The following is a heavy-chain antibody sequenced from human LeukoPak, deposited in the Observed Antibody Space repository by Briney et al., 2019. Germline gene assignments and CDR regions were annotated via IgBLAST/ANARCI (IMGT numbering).Heavy chain of an antibody. V-gene: IGHV4-59*01. CDR3: ARAFLRYFDWLPDY. CDR1: GGSISSYY. CDR2: IYYSGST. J-gene: IGHJ4*02. Sequence: SETLSLTCTVSGGSISSYYWSWIRQPPGKGLEWIGYIYYSGSTNYNPSLKSRVTISVDTSKNQFSLKLSSVTAADTAVYYCARAFLRYFDWLPDYWGQGTLVTVSS. D-gene: IGHD3-9*01.